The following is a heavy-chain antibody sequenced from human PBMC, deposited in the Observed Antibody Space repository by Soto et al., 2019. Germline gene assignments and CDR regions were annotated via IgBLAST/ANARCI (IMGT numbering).Heavy chain of an antibody. D-gene: IGHD4-17*01. CDR2: IYYSGST. CDR3: ARDYGDYEHYYYGMDV. Sequence: QVQLQESGPGLVKPSETLSLTCTVSGGSISSYYWSWIRQPPGKGLEWIGYIYYSGSTNYNPSLKSRVTISVDTSKNLFSMKLSSVTAADTAVYYCARDYGDYEHYYYGMDVWGQGTTVTVSS. CDR1: GGSISSYY. V-gene: IGHV4-59*01. J-gene: IGHJ6*02.